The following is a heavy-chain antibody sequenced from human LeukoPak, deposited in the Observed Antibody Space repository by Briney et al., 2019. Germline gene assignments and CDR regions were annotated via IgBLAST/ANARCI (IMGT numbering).Heavy chain of an antibody. J-gene: IGHJ5*02. V-gene: IGHV3-9*01. CDR3: AKDRRGRGAISFPGVS. CDR1: GFTFDEYA. CDR2: ISWNSGSI. Sequence: GGSLRLSCAASGFTFDEYAMHWVRQAPGKGLEWVSGISWNSGSIGYADSVKGRFTISRDNAKNSLYLQMNSLRAEDTALYYCAKDRRGRGAISFPGVSWGQGTLVTVSS. D-gene: IGHD3-10*01.